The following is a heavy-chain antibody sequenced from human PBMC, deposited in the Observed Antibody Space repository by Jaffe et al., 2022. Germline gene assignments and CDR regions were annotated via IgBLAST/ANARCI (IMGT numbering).Heavy chain of an antibody. CDR1: GGSISSSSYY. CDR3: ARHSQIAAASVDY. D-gene: IGHD6-13*01. CDR2: IYYSGST. Sequence: QLQLQESGPGLVKPSETLSLTCTVSGGSISSSSYYWGWIRQPPGKGLEWIGSIYYSGSTYYNPSLKSRVTISVDTSKNQFSLKLSSVTAADTAVYYCARHSQIAAASVDYWGQGTLVTVSS. V-gene: IGHV4-39*01. J-gene: IGHJ4*02.